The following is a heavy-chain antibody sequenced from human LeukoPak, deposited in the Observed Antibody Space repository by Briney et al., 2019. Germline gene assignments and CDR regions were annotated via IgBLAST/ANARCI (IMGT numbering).Heavy chain of an antibody. CDR1: GFTFSNYD. D-gene: IGHD5-24*01. J-gene: IGHJ6*02. CDR3: ARDLTPLIQLWPRSVDYNYGMDV. CDR2: IKEDGSET. Sequence: GGSLRLSCAASGFTFSNYDMNWVRQAPGKGLEWVANIKEDGSETYYVDVVKGRFTISRDNANNSLYLQMNSLGAEDTAVYYCARDLTPLIQLWPRSVDYNYGMDVWGQGTTVTVSS. V-gene: IGHV3-7*01.